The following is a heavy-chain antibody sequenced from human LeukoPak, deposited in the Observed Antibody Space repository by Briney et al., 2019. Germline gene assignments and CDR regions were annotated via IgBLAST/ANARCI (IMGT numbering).Heavy chain of an antibody. J-gene: IGHJ4*02. V-gene: IGHV3-48*03. CDR3: ARERGYSYGSFDY. CDR1: GFTFSSYE. CDR2: ISSSGNTI. D-gene: IGHD5-18*01. Sequence: GGSLRLSCAASGFTFSSYEMNWVRQAPGKGLEWVSYISSSGNTIYYADSVKGRFTISRDNAKNSLYLQMNSLRAEDRAVYYCARERGYSYGSFDYWGQGTLVTVSS.